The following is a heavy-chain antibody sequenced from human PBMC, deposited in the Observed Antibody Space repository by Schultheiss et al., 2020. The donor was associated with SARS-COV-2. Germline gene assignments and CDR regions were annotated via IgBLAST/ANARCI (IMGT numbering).Heavy chain of an antibody. CDR1: GFTFSSYG. D-gene: IGHD1-7*01. V-gene: IGHV3-33*01. CDR2: IWYDGSNK. CDR3: ASFRGQYNWNYEGYY. J-gene: IGHJ4*02. Sequence: GGSLRLSCAASGFTFSSYGMHWVRQAPGKGLEWVAVIWYDGSNKYYADSVKGRFTISRDNSKNTLYLQMNSLRAEDTAVYYCASFRGQYNWNYEGYYWGQGTLVTVSS.